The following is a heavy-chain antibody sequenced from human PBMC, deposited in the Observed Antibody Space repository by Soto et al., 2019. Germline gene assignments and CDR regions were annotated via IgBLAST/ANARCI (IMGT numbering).Heavy chain of an antibody. CDR3: VRPGIGNLHGLVDI. Sequence: QVQLHESGPGLVKPSETLSLTCTVSGGSIDGHNCAWIRQTPGKALEWIGYVYSTGVSGYNPSLKDRVTLSMDTSKRQFSLPMRSVTAADTAVYYCVRPGIGNLHGLVDIWGRGTTVTVSS. V-gene: IGHV4-59*08. D-gene: IGHD3-10*01. CDR1: GGSIDGHN. J-gene: IGHJ6*02. CDR2: VYSTGVS.